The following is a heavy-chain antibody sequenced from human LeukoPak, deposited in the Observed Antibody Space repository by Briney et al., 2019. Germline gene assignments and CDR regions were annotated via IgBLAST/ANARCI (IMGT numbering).Heavy chain of an antibody. V-gene: IGHV3-30*04. CDR2: ISHDGSNK. D-gene: IGHD2-15*01. CDR3: ARGTEGYCSGGSCCLDY. J-gene: IGHJ4*02. Sequence: GGSLRLSCAASGFTFSSYAMHWVRQAPGKGLEWVAVISHDGSNKYYADSVKGRFTISRDNSKNTLYLQMNSLRAEDTAVYYCARGTEGYCSGGSCCLDYWGQGTLVTVSS. CDR1: GFTFSSYA.